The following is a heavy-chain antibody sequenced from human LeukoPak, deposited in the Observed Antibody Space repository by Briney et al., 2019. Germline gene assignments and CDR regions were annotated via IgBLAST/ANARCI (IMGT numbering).Heavy chain of an antibody. J-gene: IGHJ6*02. Sequence: ASVKVSCKASGYTFTGYYMHWVRQSPGQGLEWVGWINPNSGGANYAQKFQGRVTMTRDTSISTAYMELSRLRSDDTAVYYCARGQYRNDDMDAWGQGTTVTVSS. D-gene: IGHD1-14*01. CDR1: GYTFTGYY. V-gene: IGHV1-2*02. CDR3: ARGQYRNDDMDA. CDR2: INPNSGGA.